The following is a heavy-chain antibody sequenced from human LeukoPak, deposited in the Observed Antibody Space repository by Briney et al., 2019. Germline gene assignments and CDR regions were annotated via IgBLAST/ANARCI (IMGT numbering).Heavy chain of an antibody. D-gene: IGHD4-11*01. J-gene: IGHJ4*02. CDR2: IYYSGST. Sequence: PSETLSLTCSVSGDSISSTSYYWGWIRQPPGKGLEWIASIYYSGSTYYSPSLKSRVTISVDTSKNQFSLKLRSLTAADTAVYYCARVFLGDYSFDYWGQGTLVTVSS. CDR3: ARVFLGDYSFDY. CDR1: GDSISSTSYY. V-gene: IGHV4-39*07.